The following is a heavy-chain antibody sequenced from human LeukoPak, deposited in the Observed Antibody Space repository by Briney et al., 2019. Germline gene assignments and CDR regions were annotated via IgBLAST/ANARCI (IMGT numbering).Heavy chain of an antibody. CDR3: ARFDYYGSGSYFDLDY. CDR2: IIPILGIA. D-gene: IGHD3-10*01. V-gene: IGHV1-69*02. Sequence: SVKVSCKASGGTFSSYTISWVRQAPGQGLEWMGRIIPILGIANYAQKFQGRVTITADKSTSTAYMELSSLKASDTAMYYCARFDYYGSGSYFDLDYWGQGTLVTVSS. CDR1: GGTFSSYT. J-gene: IGHJ4*02.